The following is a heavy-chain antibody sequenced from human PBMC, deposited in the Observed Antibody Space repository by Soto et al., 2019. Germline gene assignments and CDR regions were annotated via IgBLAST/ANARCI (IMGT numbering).Heavy chain of an antibody. D-gene: IGHD2-2*02. Sequence: VVSLIISCAASGFTFSDYYMTWIRQAPGKGPEWISYISSSDSRIRYADSVKGRFTISRDNTKNSLYLQMDGLRAEDTAMYYCARAGLAAAATPRHHFDYWGQGTLVT. J-gene: IGHJ4*02. CDR3: ARAGLAAAATPRHHFDY. V-gene: IGHV3-11*01. CDR2: ISSSDSRI. CDR1: GFTFSDYY.